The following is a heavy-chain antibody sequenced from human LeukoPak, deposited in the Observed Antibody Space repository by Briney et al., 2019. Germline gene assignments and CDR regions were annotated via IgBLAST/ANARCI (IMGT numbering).Heavy chain of an antibody. CDR1: GFTFSTYG. Sequence: PGGSLRLSCVASGFTFSTYGMHWVRQAPGKGLEWVAFIRYDGTNKYYADSVKGRFTISRDNSKNMLYLQMNSLRAEDTAVYYCAKDNGFAIFGVVPDYWGQGTLVTVSS. J-gene: IGHJ4*02. V-gene: IGHV3-30*02. D-gene: IGHD3-3*01. CDR2: IRYDGTNK. CDR3: AKDNGFAIFGVVPDY.